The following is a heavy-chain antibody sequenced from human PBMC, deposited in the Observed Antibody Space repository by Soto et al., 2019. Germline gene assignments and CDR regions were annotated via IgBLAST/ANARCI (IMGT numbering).Heavy chain of an antibody. CDR3: ARVQCTGGSCFSSYYYYYGMDV. CDR2: ISGSGGST. V-gene: IGHV3-23*01. J-gene: IGHJ6*02. CDR1: GFTFTSYA. Sequence: GGSLRLSCAASGFTFTSYAMIWVRQAPGKGLEWVSAISGSGGSTYYADSVKGRFTISRDNSKNTVYLQMNSLRAEDTAVYYCARVQCTGGSCFSSYYYYYGMDVRGQGTTVTVSS. D-gene: IGHD2-15*01.